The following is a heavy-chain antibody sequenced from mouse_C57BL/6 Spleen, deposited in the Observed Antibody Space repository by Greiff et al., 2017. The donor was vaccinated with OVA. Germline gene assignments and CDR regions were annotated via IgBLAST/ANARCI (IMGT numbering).Heavy chain of an antibody. CDR2: IDPSDSYT. V-gene: IGHV1-69*01. Sequence: VQLQQPGAELVMPGASVKLSCKASGYTFTSYWMHWVKQRPGQGLEWIGEIDPSDSYTNYNQKFKGKSTLTVDKSSSTAYMQLSSLTSEDSAVYYCARSKPYYGSSYWYFDVWGTGTTVTVSS. J-gene: IGHJ1*03. CDR1: GYTFTSYW. D-gene: IGHD1-1*01. CDR3: ARSKPYYGSSYWYFDV.